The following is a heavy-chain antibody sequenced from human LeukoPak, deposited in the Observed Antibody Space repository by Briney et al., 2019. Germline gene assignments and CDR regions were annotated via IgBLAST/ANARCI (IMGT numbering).Heavy chain of an antibody. Sequence: GASVKVSCKASGYTFTDYYVHWVRQAPGQGLEWLGWINPNSGGANYAQKFQGRVTMTSDTATRTAYMDLSRLRSDDTAVYYCARDQLVRSVVDGVVAASARYYAMDVWGQGTTVTVSS. CDR3: ARDQLVRSVVDGVVAASARYYAMDV. CDR2: INPNSGGA. V-gene: IGHV1-2*02. CDR1: GYTFTDYY. J-gene: IGHJ6*02. D-gene: IGHD2-15*01.